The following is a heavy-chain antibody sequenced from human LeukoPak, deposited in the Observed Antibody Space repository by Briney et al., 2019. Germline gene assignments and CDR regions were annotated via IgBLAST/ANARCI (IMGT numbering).Heavy chain of an antibody. D-gene: IGHD6-13*01. V-gene: IGHV3-74*01. CDR3: ATGTSSSWYQVYDY. CDR2: INDDGSST. CDR1: GFTFSSYW. Sequence: GGSLRLSCVASGFTFSSYWMHWVRQAPGKGLVWDSRINDDGSSTSYADSVKGRFTISRDNAKNTLYLQMNSLRAEDTALYYCATGTSSSWYQVYDYWGQGTLVTVSS. J-gene: IGHJ4*02.